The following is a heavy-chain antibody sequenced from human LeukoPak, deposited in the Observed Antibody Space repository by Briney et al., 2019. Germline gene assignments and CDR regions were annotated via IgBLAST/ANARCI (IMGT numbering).Heavy chain of an antibody. CDR2: INPSGGST. D-gene: IGHD3-22*01. V-gene: IGHV1-46*01. Sequence: ASVKVSCKASGYTFTSYYMHWVRQAPGQGLEWMGIINPSGGSTSYAQRFQGRVTMTRDTSTSTVYMELSSLRSEDTTVFYCARVSGDDSSGYSTFDMWGQGTMVTVSS. CDR3: ARVSGDDSSGYSTFDM. J-gene: IGHJ3*02. CDR1: GYTFTSYY.